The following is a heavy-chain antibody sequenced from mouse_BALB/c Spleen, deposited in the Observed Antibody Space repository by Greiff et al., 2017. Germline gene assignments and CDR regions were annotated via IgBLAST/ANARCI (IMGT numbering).Heavy chain of an antibody. Sequence: QVQLKQPGAELVKPGASVKMSCKASGYTFTSYNMHWVKPTPGQGLEWIGAIYPGNGDTSYNQKFKGKATLTADKSSSTAYMQLSSLTSEDAAVYYGARWAGNVGVYAMDYWGQGTSVTVSS. CDR2: IYPGNGDT. CDR1: GYTFTSYN. J-gene: IGHJ4*01. V-gene: IGHV1-12*01. CDR3: ARWAGNVGVYAMDY. D-gene: IGHD2-1*01.